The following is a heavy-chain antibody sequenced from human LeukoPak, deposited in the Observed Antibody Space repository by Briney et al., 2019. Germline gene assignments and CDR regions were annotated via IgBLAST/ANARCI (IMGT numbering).Heavy chain of an antibody. CDR1: GFTFSNYA. CDR3: GRDPYGDYVGAFDF. V-gene: IGHV3-23*01. J-gene: IGHJ3*01. D-gene: IGHD4-17*01. Sequence: GGSLRLSCAASGFTFSNYAMTWVRQTPGKGLEWVSSIRGSGGGTSYADSVKGRFTMPRDNSKNTLYLQMNSLRVEDTAVYFCGRDPYGDYVGAFDFRGPGTLVNVSS. CDR2: IRGSGGGT.